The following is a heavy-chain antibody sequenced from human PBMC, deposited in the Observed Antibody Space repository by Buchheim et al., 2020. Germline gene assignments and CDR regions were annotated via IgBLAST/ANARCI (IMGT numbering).Heavy chain of an antibody. V-gene: IGHV3-48*03. Sequence: EVQLVESGGGLVQPGGPLRLSCAASGFTFSIYEMNWVRQAPGKGLEWVSYISSSGSSIFYADSVKGRFTISRGSAKNSLYLQMNSLRAEDTAVYYCARGYNYYGMDVWGQGTT. CDR3: ARGYNYYGMDV. CDR1: GFTFSIYE. D-gene: IGHD3-10*01. CDR2: ISSSGSSI. J-gene: IGHJ6*02.